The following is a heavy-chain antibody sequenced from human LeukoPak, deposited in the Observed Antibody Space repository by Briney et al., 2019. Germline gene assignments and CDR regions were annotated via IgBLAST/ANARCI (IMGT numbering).Heavy chain of an antibody. CDR1: GFTFTSSA. CDR3: ATSRGDYDFWSGSLRGYYYMDV. V-gene: IGHV1-58*02. Sequence: ASVKVSCKASGFTFTSSAMQWVRQARGQRLEGIGWIVVGSGNTNYAQKFQGRVTITRDMSTSPAYMELSSLRSEDTAVYYCATSRGDYDFWSGSLRGYYYMDVWGKGTTVTVSS. D-gene: IGHD3-3*01. CDR2: IVVGSGNT. J-gene: IGHJ6*03.